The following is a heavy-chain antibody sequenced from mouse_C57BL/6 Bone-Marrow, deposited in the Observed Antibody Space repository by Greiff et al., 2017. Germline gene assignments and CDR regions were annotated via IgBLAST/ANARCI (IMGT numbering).Heavy chain of an antibody. CDR2: INPGSGGT. Sequence: QVQLQQSGAELVRPGTSVKVSCKASGYAFTNYLIEWVKQRPGQGLEWIGVINPGSGGTNYNEKFKGKATLTADKSSSTAYMQLSSLTSEDSAVYFCATISWLLPLVDYWGQGTSGTVSS. CDR1: GYAFTNYL. D-gene: IGHD2-3*01. J-gene: IGHJ4*01. CDR3: ATISWLLPLVDY. V-gene: IGHV1-54*01.